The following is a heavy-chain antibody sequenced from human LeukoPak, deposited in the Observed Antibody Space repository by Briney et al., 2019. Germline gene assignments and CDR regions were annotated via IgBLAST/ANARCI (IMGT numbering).Heavy chain of an antibody. Sequence: SETLSLTCTISGGSVSSSNYYWSWIRQPPGKGLEWIGYIYYSGSTNYNPSLKSRVTISADTSKNQFSLKLSSVTAADTAVYYCARDQGSSWPSYYFYGMDVWGQGTTVTVSS. CDR3: ARDQGSSWPSYYFYGMDV. CDR1: GGSVSSSNYY. J-gene: IGHJ6*02. CDR2: IYYSGST. V-gene: IGHV4-61*01. D-gene: IGHD6-13*01.